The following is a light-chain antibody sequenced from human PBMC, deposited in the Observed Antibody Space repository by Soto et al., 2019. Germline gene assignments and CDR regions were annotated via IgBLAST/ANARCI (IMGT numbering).Light chain of an antibody. V-gene: IGLV2-14*01. J-gene: IGLJ1*01. Sequence: QSALTQPPSLSGSPGQSINISCTGTRSYIGAYDYVSWFQQHPGKAPKLMIAEVNSRPSGVSNRVSGSKSGNTAYLTISGLQGEDEAEYFCFSLTTLRTHVFGTGTDVT. CDR3: FSLTTLRTHV. CDR2: EVN. CDR1: RSYIGAYDY.